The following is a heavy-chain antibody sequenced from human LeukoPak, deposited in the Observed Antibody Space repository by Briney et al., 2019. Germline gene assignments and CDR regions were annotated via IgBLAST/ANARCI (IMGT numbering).Heavy chain of an antibody. CDR3: ARDKRQKSGPKRYFDS. D-gene: IGHD3-10*01. V-gene: IGHV3-48*02. Sequence: GGSLRLSCAASGFTFSSYSMNWVRQAPGKGREGVSYISSSGSTVYYADSVKGRFTISRDNAKNLLLLEMNSLRDEDTAVYYCARDKRQKSGPKRYFDSWGQGTLVTVSS. CDR2: ISSSGSTV. J-gene: IGHJ4*02. CDR1: GFTFSSYS.